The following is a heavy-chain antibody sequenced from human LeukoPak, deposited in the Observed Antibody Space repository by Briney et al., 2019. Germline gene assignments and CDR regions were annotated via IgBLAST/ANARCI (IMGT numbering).Heavy chain of an antibody. CDR2: ISYDGSNK. CDR1: GFTFSSYG. CDR3: ARDRRSSSWYAKNYFDY. J-gene: IGHJ4*02. Sequence: GGSLRLSCAASGFTFSSYGMHWVRQAPGKGLEWVAVISYDGSNKYYADSVKGRFTISRDNSKNTLYLQMNSLRAEDTAVYYCARDRRSSSWYAKNYFDYWGQGTLVTVSS. V-gene: IGHV3-30*03. D-gene: IGHD6-13*01.